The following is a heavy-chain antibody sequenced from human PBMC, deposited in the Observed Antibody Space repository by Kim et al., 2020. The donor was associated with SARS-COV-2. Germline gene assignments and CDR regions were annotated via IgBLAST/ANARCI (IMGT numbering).Heavy chain of an antibody. V-gene: IGHV4-59*13. Sequence: SETLSLTCTVSGGSISSDYWSWIRQAPGKGLEWIGYISYSGSTNYNPSLKSRVTISADTSKYQFSLRRSPVTAAHTAIFYCANDKGHWEAGFDPWGRGTLVTDSS. J-gene: IGHJ5*02. D-gene: IGHD1-26*01. CDR3: ANDKGHWEAGFDP. CDR1: GGSISSDY. CDR2: ISYSGST.